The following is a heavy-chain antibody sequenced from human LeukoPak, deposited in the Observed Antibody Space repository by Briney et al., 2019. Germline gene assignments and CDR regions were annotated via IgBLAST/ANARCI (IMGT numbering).Heavy chain of an antibody. CDR1: GFTFSDYY. Sequence: GGSLRLSCAASGFTFSDYYMSWIRQAPGKGLEWVSYISSSGSTMYYADSVKGRFTISRDNAKNSLYLQMNSLRAEDTAVYYCARVVYDFWSGYYTLYYYYMDVWGKGTTVTVSS. CDR3: ARVVYDFWSGYYTLYYYYMDV. J-gene: IGHJ6*03. D-gene: IGHD3-3*01. V-gene: IGHV3-11*04. CDR2: ISSSGSTM.